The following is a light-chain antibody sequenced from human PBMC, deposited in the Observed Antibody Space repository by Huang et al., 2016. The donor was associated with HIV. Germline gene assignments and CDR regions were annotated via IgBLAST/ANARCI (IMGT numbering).Light chain of an antibody. V-gene: IGKV4-1*01. Sequence: DIIMTQSPDSLAVSLGERATLNCRSSQSVYSSSTSKDYMAWFQQKPGQPPRLLLFWASTREAGVPDRFSGSGSGTHFTLTIANLGAEDAAIYYCQQYYSSPQTFGQGTRVEVK. CDR3: QQYYSSPQT. J-gene: IGKJ1*01. CDR2: WAS. CDR1: QSVYSSSTSKDY.